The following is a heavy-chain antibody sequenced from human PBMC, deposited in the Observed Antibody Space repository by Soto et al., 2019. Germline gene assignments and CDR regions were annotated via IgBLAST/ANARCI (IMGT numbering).Heavy chain of an antibody. V-gene: IGHV1-3*01. Sequence: ASVKVSCKASGYTFTGFSLHWVRQAPGQRLEWMGWINAGSGNTKYSQNFQGRVTITRDTSASTAYMELSSLRSEDTAVYYCARGGPTYYYYGMDVWGQGTTVTVS. CDR3: ARGGPTYYYYGMDV. CDR2: INAGSGNT. J-gene: IGHJ6*02. CDR1: GYTFTGFS.